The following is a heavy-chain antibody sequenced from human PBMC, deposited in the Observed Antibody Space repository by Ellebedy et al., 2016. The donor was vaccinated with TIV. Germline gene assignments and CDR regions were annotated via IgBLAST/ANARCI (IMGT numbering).Heavy chain of an antibody. Sequence: PGGSLRLSCAASGFTFSRYWMSWVRQAPGKGLEWVSCIGTTGNTVYYADSVKGRFTISRDNAMNSLYLEMNSLRDEDTAVYYCARVRGTYAYGMDVWGQGTTVTVSS. D-gene: IGHD3-16*01. CDR2: IGTTGNTV. CDR3: ARVRGTYAYGMDV. CDR1: GFTFSRYW. J-gene: IGHJ6*02. V-gene: IGHV3-48*02.